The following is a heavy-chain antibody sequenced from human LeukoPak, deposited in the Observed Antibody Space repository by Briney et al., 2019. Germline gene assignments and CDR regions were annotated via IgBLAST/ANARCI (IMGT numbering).Heavy chain of an antibody. V-gene: IGHV3-48*03. Sequence: GGSLRLSCAISGFTSSNLEMSWVRQAPGKGLEWISYISGSGNFIFYADSVKGRFTISRDNSKNTLYLQMNSLRAEDTAVYYCAKVLGGTPPGSDYGGQGTLVTVSS. CDR2: ISGSGNFI. CDR1: GFTSSNLE. D-gene: IGHD6-19*01. CDR3: AKVLGGTPPGSDY. J-gene: IGHJ4*02.